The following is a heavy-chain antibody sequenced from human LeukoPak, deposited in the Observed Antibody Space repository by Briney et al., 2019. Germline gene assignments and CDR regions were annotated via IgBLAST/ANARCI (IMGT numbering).Heavy chain of an antibody. CDR1: GGSISSYY. CDR2: IYYSGST. Sequence: SETLSLTCTVSGGSISSYYWSWIRQPPGKGLEWIGYIYYSGSTNYNPSLKSRVTISVDTSKNQFSLKLSSVTAADTAVYYRAREWGRYTWFDPWGQGTLVTVSS. V-gene: IGHV4-59*01. D-gene: IGHD1-1*01. CDR3: AREWGRYTWFDP. J-gene: IGHJ5*02.